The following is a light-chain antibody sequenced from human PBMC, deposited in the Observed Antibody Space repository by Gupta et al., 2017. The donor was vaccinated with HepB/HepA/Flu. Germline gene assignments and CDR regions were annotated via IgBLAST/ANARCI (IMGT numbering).Light chain of an antibody. V-gene: IGLV2-14*01. Sequence: QSALTQPASVSGSPGQATTISCTGASSDVGGYNYVSWYQQHPGKAPKLMIYDVSSRPSGVSNRFSGSKSGTTASLTISGLQAEDEADYYCSSYTSSSSVVFGGGTKLTVL. CDR2: DVS. CDR3: SSYTSSSSVV. CDR1: SSDVGGYNY. J-gene: IGLJ2*01.